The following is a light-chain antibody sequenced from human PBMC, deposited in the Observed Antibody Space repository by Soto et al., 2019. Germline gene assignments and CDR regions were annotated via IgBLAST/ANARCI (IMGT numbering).Light chain of an antibody. V-gene: IGKV3-20*01. CDR1: QSVSSSY. CDR2: GAS. CDR3: QQYGRSGT. J-gene: IGKJ1*01. Sequence: ILLTQSPGTLSLSPGERATLSCRASQSVSSSYLAWYQQKPGQAPRLLIYGASSRATGIPDRFSGSGSGPDFTLTISRLEPEDFAVYYCQQYGRSGTFGQGTKVDIK.